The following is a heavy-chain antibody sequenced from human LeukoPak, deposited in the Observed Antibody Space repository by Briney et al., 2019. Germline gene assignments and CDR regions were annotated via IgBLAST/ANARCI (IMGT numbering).Heavy chain of an antibody. D-gene: IGHD3-3*01. CDR1: GFTVSSDY. CDR2: IYSGGDT. CDR3: ARDRYSTIFGG. J-gene: IGHJ4*02. V-gene: IGHV3-66*02. Sequence: GGFLRLSCAASGFTVSSDYMSWVRRAPGKGLEWVSIIYSGGDTYYADSVKGRFTISRDNSKSTLYLQMNSLRAEDTAVYYCARDRYSTIFGGWGQGTLVTVSS.